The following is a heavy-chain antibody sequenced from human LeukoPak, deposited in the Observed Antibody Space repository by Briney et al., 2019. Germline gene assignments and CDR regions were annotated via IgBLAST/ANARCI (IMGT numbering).Heavy chain of an antibody. J-gene: IGHJ3*02. CDR1: GFTFRNFD. Sequence: GGSLRLSCATSGFTFRNFDLHWVRQATGEGLEWVSAIGTAGDTYCPDSVKGRFTISRDNAKNSFYLQMNNLRVGDTAVYYCSRGGAPAGYAYDIWGHGTVVTVSS. D-gene: IGHD6-13*01. CDR3: SRGGAPAGYAYDI. CDR2: IGTAGDT. V-gene: IGHV3-13*01.